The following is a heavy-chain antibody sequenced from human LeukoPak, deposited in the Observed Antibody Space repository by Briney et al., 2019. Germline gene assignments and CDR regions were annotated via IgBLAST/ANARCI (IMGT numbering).Heavy chain of an antibody. V-gene: IGHV4-34*01. CDR2: INHSGST. J-gene: IGHJ6*04. Sequence: GSLRLSCAASGFTFSSYWMSWVRQPPGKGLEWIGEINHSGSTNYNPSLKSRVTISVDTSKNQFSLKLSSVTAADTAVYYCARGLTYYYGSGSLQYYYYYGMDVWGKGTTVTVSS. D-gene: IGHD3-10*01. CDR1: GFTFSSYW. CDR3: ARGLTYYYGSGSLQYYYYYGMDV.